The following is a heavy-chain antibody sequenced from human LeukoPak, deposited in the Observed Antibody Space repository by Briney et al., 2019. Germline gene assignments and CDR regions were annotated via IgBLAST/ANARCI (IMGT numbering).Heavy chain of an antibody. D-gene: IGHD3-10*01. V-gene: IGHV3-30*02. CDR2: IRYSEHENEK. J-gene: IGHJ4*02. CDR3: EQAPQFGDYFDS. Sequence: GGSLRLSCAASGFTFDNYGMHWVRQAPGKGLEWLAFIRYSEHENEKFYTDSVRGRFTISRDNSKNTLSLQMNALRADDTAVYYCEQAPQFGDYFDSWGQGTLVTVSS. CDR1: GFTFDNYG.